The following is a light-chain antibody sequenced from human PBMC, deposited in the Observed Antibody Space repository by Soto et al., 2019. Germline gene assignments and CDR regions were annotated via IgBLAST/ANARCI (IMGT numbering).Light chain of an antibody. Sequence: QSALAQPPSASGTPGQRVTISCSGSSSNIGSNTVNWYQQLPGTAPTLLMFSNNQRPSGVPDRFSASKSGTSASLAISGLQSEDEADYYCASWDDGLSGWVFGGGTKLTVL. J-gene: IGLJ3*02. CDR3: ASWDDGLSGWV. CDR1: SSNIGSNT. V-gene: IGLV1-44*01. CDR2: SNN.